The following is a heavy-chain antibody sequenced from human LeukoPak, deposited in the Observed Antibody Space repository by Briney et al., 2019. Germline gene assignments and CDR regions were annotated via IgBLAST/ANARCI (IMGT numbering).Heavy chain of an antibody. CDR2: VDPEDGET. Sequence: ASVKVSCKVSGYTFTDYYMHWVQQAPGKGLEWMGLVDPEDGETIYAEKFQGRVTITADTSTGTAYMELSSLRSEDTAVYYCATRGPDVEMASWSFDYWGQGTLVTVSS. CDR3: ATRGPDVEMASWSFDY. V-gene: IGHV1-69-2*01. D-gene: IGHD5-24*01. J-gene: IGHJ4*02. CDR1: GYTFTDYY.